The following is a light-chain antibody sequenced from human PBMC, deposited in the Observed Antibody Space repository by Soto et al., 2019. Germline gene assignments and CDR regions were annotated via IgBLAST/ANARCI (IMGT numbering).Light chain of an antibody. Sequence: EIVLTQSPGTLSLSPGERATLSCRASQSVSSSYLAWYQQKPGQAPRLLIYGASSRATGIPDRFSGSGSGTDFTLTISRLEPEYFSVYYCQQYVSSPRIPFCQGPRSEIK. V-gene: IGKV3-20*01. CDR3: QQYVSSPRIP. CDR1: QSVSSSY. CDR2: GAS. J-gene: IGKJ5*01.